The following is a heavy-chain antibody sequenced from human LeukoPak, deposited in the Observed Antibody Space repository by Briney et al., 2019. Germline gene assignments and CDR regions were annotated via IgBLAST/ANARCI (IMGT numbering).Heavy chain of an antibody. D-gene: IGHD1-26*01. CDR3: AKGVGAHAFDI. V-gene: IGHV3-30*18. CDR2: ISYDGSNK. Sequence: PGRSLRLSCAASGFTFSSYGMHWVRQAPGKGLEWVAVISYDGSNKYYADSVKGRFTISRDNSKNTLYLQMNSLRAEDTAVYYCAKGVGAHAFDIWGQGTMVTVSS. J-gene: IGHJ3*02. CDR1: GFTFSSYG.